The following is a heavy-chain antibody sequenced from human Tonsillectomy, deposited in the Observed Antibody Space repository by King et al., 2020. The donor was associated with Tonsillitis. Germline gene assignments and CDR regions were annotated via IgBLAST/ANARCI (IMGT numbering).Heavy chain of an antibody. Sequence: QVQLVESGGRVVQPGRSLRLSCAASGFTFSSYGMHWVRQAPGKGLEWVAVISYDGSDKYYADSVKGRFTISRDNSKSTLYLQMNSLRAEDTAVYYCAKGLHYYDSSGYFYYWGQGALVTVSS. D-gene: IGHD3-22*01. V-gene: IGHV3-30*18. J-gene: IGHJ4*02. CDR3: AKGLHYYDSSGYFYY. CDR1: GFTFSSYG. CDR2: ISYDGSDK.